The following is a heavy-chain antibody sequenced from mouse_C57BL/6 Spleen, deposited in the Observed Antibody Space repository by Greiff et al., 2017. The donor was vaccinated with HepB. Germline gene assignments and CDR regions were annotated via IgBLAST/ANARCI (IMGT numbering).Heavy chain of an antibody. CDR2: IDPSDSYT. J-gene: IGHJ2*01. Sequence: QVQLQQSGAELVRPGTSVKLSCKASGYTFTSYWMHWVKQRPGQGLEWIGVIDPSDSYTNYNQKFKGKATLTVDTSSSTAYMQLSSLTSEDSAVYYCARRGQAYWGQGTTLTVSS. D-gene: IGHD3-3*01. CDR3: ARRGQAY. V-gene: IGHV1-59*01. CDR1: GYTFTSYW.